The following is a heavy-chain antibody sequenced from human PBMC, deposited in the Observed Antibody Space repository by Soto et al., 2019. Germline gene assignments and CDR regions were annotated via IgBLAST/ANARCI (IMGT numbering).Heavy chain of an antibody. Sequence: PGGSLRLSCAASGFTFGTYALHWVRQTPGKGLAWVAVVSSDGSNKYYADSAKGRLTISRDNSKNTLYLQMSSLRIEDTAVYYCARERGYDTSGHYNDIDFWGQGTMVTVSS. J-gene: IGHJ4*02. V-gene: IGHV3-30-3*01. CDR1: GFTFGTYA. CDR3: ARERGYDTSGHYNDIDF. D-gene: IGHD3-22*01. CDR2: VSSDGSNK.